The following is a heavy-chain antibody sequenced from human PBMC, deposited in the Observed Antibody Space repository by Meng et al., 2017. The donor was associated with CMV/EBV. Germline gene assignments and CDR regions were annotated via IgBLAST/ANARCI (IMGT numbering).Heavy chain of an antibody. CDR1: GYTFTGYY. CDR2: INPNSGGT. Sequence: SGYTFTGYYMHWVRQAPGQGLEWMGWINPNSGGTNYAQKFQSRVTMTRDTSISTAYMELSRLRSDDTAVYYCAREGYSSSYNWFDPWGQGTLVTVSS. D-gene: IGHD6-13*01. CDR3: AREGYSSSYNWFDP. J-gene: IGHJ5*02. V-gene: IGHV1-2*02.